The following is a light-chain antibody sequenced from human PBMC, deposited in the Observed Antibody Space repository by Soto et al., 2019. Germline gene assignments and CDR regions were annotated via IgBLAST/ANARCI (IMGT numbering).Light chain of an antibody. J-gene: IGKJ1*01. CDR1: QSVGSN. Sequence: EVVMTQSPATLSVSPGEGAALSCRASQSVGSNLAWYQQKPGQAPRLLIYGASTRAAGIPARFRGSGSGTECTLTIISLQSEDFAVYYCQQYSIWPWTFGQGTKVDIK. CDR2: GAS. CDR3: QQYSIWPWT. V-gene: IGKV3-15*01.